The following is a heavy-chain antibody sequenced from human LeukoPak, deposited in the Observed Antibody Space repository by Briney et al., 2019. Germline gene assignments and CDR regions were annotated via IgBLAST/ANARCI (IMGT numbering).Heavy chain of an antibody. D-gene: IGHD3-3*01. Sequence: SETLSLTCAVSGVSISTTNWWNWVRQTPGKGLQWIGEINHRGSTNYNPSLKSRVTMSVDKSNNRLSLKLSSVTAADTAVYYCTVFSYWGRGTLVTVSS. CDR1: GVSISTTNW. CDR3: TVFSY. J-gene: IGHJ4*02. V-gene: IGHV4-4*02. CDR2: INHRGST.